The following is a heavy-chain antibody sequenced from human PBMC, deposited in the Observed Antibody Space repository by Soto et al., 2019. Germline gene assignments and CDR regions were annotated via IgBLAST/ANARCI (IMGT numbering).Heavy chain of an antibody. V-gene: IGHV3-33*08. J-gene: IGHJ4*02. CDR3: ARDLSSSSSFDY. CDR1: GFTFSSYG. CDR2: IWYDGSNK. Sequence: LRLSCAASGFTFSSYGMHWVRQAPGKGLEWVAVIWYDGSNKYYADSVKGRFTISRDNSKNTPYLQMNSLRAEDTAVYYCARDLSSSSSFDYWGQGTLVTVSS. D-gene: IGHD6-6*01.